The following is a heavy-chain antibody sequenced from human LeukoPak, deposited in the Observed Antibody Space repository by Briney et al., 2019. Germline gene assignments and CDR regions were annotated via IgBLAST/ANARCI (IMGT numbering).Heavy chain of an antibody. D-gene: IGHD3-10*01. J-gene: IGHJ4*02. CDR3: AKDISGSGSYSVPDY. CDR2: ISWNSGSI. Sequence: GGSLRLSCAASGFTFDDYAMHWVRQAPGKGLEWVSGISWNSGSIGYADSVKGRFTISRDNAKNSLYLQMNSLRAEDTALYYCAKDISGSGSYSVPDYWGQGTLVTVSS. CDR1: GFTFDDYA. V-gene: IGHV3-9*01.